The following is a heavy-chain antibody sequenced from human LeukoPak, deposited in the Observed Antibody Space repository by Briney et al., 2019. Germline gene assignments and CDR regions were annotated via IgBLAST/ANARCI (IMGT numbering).Heavy chain of an antibody. CDR1: GGSIGGYY. CDR2: IYYSGST. V-gene: IGHV4-59*01. Sequence: SETLSLTCAVSGGSIGGYYWRWIRQPPGKGLEWIGYIYYSGSTNYNPSLKSRVTISVDTSKNQFSLKLSSVTAADTAVYYCARERGDGYNWDYYYGMDVWGQGTTVTVSS. D-gene: IGHD5-24*01. J-gene: IGHJ6*02. CDR3: ARERGDGYNWDYYYGMDV.